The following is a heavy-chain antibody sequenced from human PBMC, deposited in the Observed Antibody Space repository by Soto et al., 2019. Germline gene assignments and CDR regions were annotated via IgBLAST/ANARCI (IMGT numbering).Heavy chain of an antibody. J-gene: IGHJ6*02. CDR2: IYYSGST. Sequence: SETLSLTCTPSGGSISSYYWSWIRQPPGKGLEWIGYIYYSGSTNYNPSLKSRVTISVDTSKNQFSLKLSSVTAADTAVYYCARDEGYSYGLGYYYYGIDVCGQGPTVTV. CDR1: GGSISSYY. CDR3: ARDEGYSYGLGYYYYGIDV. D-gene: IGHD5-18*01. V-gene: IGHV4-59*01.